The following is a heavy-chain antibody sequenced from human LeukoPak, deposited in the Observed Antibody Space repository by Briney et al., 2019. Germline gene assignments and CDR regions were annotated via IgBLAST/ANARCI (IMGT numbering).Heavy chain of an antibody. D-gene: IGHD3-10*01. CDR2: IKQDGGET. CDR1: GFTFSSYW. CDR3: ARSGLWFGEKPPSNWFDP. V-gene: IGHV3-7*03. J-gene: IGHJ5*02. Sequence: GGSLRLSCAASGFTFSSYWMSWVRQAPGKGLEWVANIKQDGGETYYVDSVKGRFTISRDNAKNSLYLQMNSLRAEDTAVYYCARSGLWFGEKPPSNWFDPWGQGTLVTVSS.